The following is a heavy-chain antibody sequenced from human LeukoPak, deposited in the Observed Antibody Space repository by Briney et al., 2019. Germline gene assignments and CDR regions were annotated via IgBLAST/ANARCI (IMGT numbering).Heavy chain of an antibody. Sequence: SETLSLTCTVSGGSISSYYWSWIRQPPGKGLEWIGSIYHSGSTYYSPSLKSRVTISLDTSRNQFSLKLNSVTAADTAVYYCAKSNGYGLMDIWGQGTMVTVSS. V-gene: IGHV4-59*12. D-gene: IGHD3-22*01. CDR3: AKSNGYGLMDI. J-gene: IGHJ3*02. CDR1: GGSISSYY. CDR2: IYHSGST.